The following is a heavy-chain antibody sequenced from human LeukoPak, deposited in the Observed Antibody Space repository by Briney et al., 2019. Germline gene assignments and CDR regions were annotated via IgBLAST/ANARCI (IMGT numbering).Heavy chain of an antibody. V-gene: IGHV1-8*01. CDR2: MNPNSGNT. J-gene: IGHJ4*02. D-gene: IGHD3-10*01. CDR3: ARGPFSEVLWFGESYFDY. Sequence: ASVKVSCKASGYTFTRYDINWVRQATGQGLEWMGWMNPNSGNTGYAQKFQGRVTSTRNTSISTAYMELSSLRSEDTAVYYCARGPFSEVLWFGESYFDYWGQGTLVTVSS. CDR1: GYTFTRYD.